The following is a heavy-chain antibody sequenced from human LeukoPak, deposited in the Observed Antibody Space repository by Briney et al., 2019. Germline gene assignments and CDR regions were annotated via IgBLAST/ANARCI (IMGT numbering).Heavy chain of an antibody. D-gene: IGHD1-14*01. J-gene: IGHJ4*02. Sequence: GGSLRLSCAASGFTFKKPWMTWVRQAPGKGLEWVANINHDGKEKYYADSVRGRFTISRDNTKNSMSLQMNSLRAEDTAVYYCARGGFAGTTIDYWGQGTLVTVSS. CDR2: INHDGKEK. CDR3: ARGGFAGTTIDY. CDR1: GFTFKKPW. V-gene: IGHV3-7*01.